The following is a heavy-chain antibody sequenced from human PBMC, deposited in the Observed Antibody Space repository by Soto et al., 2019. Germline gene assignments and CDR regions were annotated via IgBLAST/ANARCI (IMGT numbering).Heavy chain of an antibody. CDR2: ISSSSSYI. Sequence: EVQLVESGGGLVKPGGSLRLSCAASGFTFSSYSMNWVRQAPGKGLEWVSSISSSSSYIYYADSVKGRFTISRDNAKNSLYLQMNSLRAEDTAVYYCARANCSSTSCYENCYYYMDVWGKGTTVTVSS. CDR1: GFTFSSYS. D-gene: IGHD2-2*01. J-gene: IGHJ6*03. V-gene: IGHV3-21*01. CDR3: ARANCSSTSCYENCYYYMDV.